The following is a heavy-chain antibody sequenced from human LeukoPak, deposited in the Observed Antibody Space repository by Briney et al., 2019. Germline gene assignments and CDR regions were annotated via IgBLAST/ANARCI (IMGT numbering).Heavy chain of an antibody. Sequence: SVKVSCKASGDTFSNYPINWVRQAPGQGLEWLGRIIPFLTLTNYAQNFQDRVTITADKSTSTAYMELSSLRSEDTAMYYCARSLNFASPMTFDYWGQGTLVTVSS. CDR3: ARSLNFASPMTFDY. D-gene: IGHD3-16*01. CDR1: GDTFSNYP. J-gene: IGHJ4*02. CDR2: IIPFLTLT. V-gene: IGHV1-69*02.